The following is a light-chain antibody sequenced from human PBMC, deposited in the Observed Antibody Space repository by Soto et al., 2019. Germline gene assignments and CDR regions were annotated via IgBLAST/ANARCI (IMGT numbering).Light chain of an antibody. V-gene: IGLV2-8*01. CDR1: SSDVGAYKY. J-gene: IGLJ2*01. CDR2: EVN. CDR3: SSYACGNSLV. Sequence: QSALTQPPSASGSPGQSVTISCTGSSSDVGAYKYVSWYQQHPGKAPKLMIYEVNKRPSGVPDRFSGSKSGNTASLTVSGLQAEDEADYYCSSYACGNSLVFGGGTKLTVL.